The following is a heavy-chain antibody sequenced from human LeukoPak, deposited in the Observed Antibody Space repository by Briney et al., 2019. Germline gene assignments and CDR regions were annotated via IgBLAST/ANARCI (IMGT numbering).Heavy chain of an antibody. D-gene: IGHD2-21*02. J-gene: IGHJ3*02. CDR1: GASISSYY. CDR2: IYTSGST. CDR3: TRDNGGDWYAFDI. V-gene: IGHV4-4*07. Sequence: PSETLSLTCTVSGASISSYYWSWIRHPAGKGLEWIGRIYTSGSTNYNPSLKSRVTMSVDTSKNQFSLKLSSVTAADTALYYCTRDNGGDWYAFDIWGQGTVVTVSS.